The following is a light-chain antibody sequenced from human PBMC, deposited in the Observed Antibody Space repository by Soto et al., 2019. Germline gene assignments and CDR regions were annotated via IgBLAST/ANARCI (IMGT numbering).Light chain of an antibody. CDR3: SSYTSSSTYV. Sequence: QSALTQPASVSGSPGQSIAISCTGTSSDVGGYNYVSWYQQHPGKAPKLMIYDVSNRPSGVSNRFSGSKSDNTASLTISGLQAEDEADYYCSSYTSSSTYVFGLGTKVIVL. V-gene: IGLV2-14*01. CDR1: SSDVGGYNY. J-gene: IGLJ1*01. CDR2: DVS.